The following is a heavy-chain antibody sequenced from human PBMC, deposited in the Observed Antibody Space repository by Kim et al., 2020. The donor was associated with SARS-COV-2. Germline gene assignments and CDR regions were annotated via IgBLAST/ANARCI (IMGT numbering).Heavy chain of an antibody. V-gene: IGHV4-34*01. D-gene: IGHD3-9*01. J-gene: IGHJ4*02. CDR3: ARLSLRYFARDY. Sequence: NSNPSLKSRVTISVDTSKNQFSLKLSSVTAADTAVYYCARLSLRYFARDYWGQGTLVTVSS.